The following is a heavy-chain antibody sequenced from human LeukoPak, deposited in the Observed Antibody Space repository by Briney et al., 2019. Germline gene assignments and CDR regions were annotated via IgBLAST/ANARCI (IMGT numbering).Heavy chain of an antibody. D-gene: IGHD2-21*02. CDR1: GFTFSNSD. Sequence: PGGSLRLSCAASGFTFSNSDMNWVHQAPGKGLEWVSGVSWNGSRTHYADSVKGRFIISRDNSRNTLYLQTNSLRAEDTAVYYCRRPCGGDRDDYYHGMDVWGQGTTVTVSS. J-gene: IGHJ6*02. V-gene: IGHV3-35*01. CDR2: VSWNGSRT. CDR3: RRPCGGDRDDYYHGMDV.